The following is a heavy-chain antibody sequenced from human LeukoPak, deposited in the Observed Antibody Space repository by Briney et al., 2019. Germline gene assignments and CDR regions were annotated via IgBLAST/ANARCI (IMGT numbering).Heavy chain of an antibody. CDR1: GFPFDNYG. V-gene: IGHV3-20*04. CDR3: ARDGPVAGVELDQ. CDR2: ITWNGGIT. J-gene: IGHJ4*02. Sequence: PGGSLRLSCAASGFPFDNYGMAWVRQAPGKGLEWVSGITWNGGITAYADSVKGRFTISRDNATNSLYLQMNSLRAEDTALYYCARDGPVAGVELDQWGQGTLVTVSS. D-gene: IGHD6-19*01.